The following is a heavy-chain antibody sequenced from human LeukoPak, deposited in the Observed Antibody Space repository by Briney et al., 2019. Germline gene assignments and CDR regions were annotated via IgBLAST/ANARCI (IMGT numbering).Heavy chain of an antibody. D-gene: IGHD2-2*01. CDR3: ASGVREEYPFALKGVSYYYMDV. V-gene: IGHV4-39*07. CDR2: IYYSGST. CDR1: GGSISSSSYY. Sequence: SETLSLTCTVSGGSISSSSYYWGWIRQPPGKGLEWIGSIYYSGSTYYNPSLKSRVTISVDTSKNQFSLKLSSVTAADTAVYYCASGVREEYPFALKGVSYYYMDVWGKGTTVTVSS. J-gene: IGHJ6*03.